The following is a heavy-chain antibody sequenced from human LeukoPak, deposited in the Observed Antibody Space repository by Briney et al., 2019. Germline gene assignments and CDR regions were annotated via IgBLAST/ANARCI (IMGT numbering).Heavy chain of an antibody. Sequence: PGGSLRLSCAASGFTFSSYWMYWVRQAPGKGLVWVSRIDSDGSSTSYADFVKGRFTISRDNAKNTLFLQMNSLRAEDTAVYYCARRRYSVYDFDYWGQGTLVTVSS. J-gene: IGHJ4*02. CDR1: GFTFSSYW. CDR2: IDSDGSST. CDR3: ARRRYSVYDFDY. V-gene: IGHV3-74*01. D-gene: IGHD5/OR15-5a*01.